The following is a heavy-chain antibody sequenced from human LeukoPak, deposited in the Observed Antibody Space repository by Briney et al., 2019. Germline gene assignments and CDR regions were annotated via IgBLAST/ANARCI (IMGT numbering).Heavy chain of an antibody. Sequence: GASVKVSCKASGYTLTDYYMHWVRQAPGQGLEWMGWINPNSGDTNSAQKLQGRVTMTRDTSISTAYMELSRLTSDDTAVYYCARDWRGSYFPDFWGQGTLVTVSS. D-gene: IGHD1-26*01. V-gene: IGHV1-2*02. CDR1: GYTLTDYY. CDR2: INPNSGDT. J-gene: IGHJ4*02. CDR3: ARDWRGSYFPDF.